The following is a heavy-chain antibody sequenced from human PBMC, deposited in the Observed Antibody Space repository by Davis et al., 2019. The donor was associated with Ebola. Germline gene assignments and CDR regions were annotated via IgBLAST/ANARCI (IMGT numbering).Heavy chain of an antibody. Sequence: HTSGSLSLSCAVSASTVSSMYMSRVRQAPGKGLVGVARSNSDGSSTSYADSVKGRFTISRDNAKNSLYLQMNSLRTEDTALYYCAKAPFLEGALDMWGQGTMVTVSS. CDR3: AKAPFLEGALDM. CDR2: SNSDGSST. V-gene: IGHV3-74*01. J-gene: IGHJ3*02. CDR1: ASTVSSMY.